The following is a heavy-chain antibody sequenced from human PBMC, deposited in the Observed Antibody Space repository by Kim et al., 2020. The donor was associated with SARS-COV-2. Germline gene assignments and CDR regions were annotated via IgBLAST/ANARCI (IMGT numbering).Heavy chain of an antibody. Sequence: GGSLRLSCAASGFTFSNAWMSWVRQAPGKGLEWVGRIKSKTDGGTTDYAAPVKGRFTISRDDSKNTLYLQMNSLKTEDTAVYYCTTEYYYDSSGYPDAFDIWGQGTMVTVSS. CDR3: TTEYYYDSSGYPDAFDI. V-gene: IGHV3-15*01. CDR2: IKSKTDGGTT. CDR1: GFTFSNAW. J-gene: IGHJ3*02. D-gene: IGHD3-22*01.